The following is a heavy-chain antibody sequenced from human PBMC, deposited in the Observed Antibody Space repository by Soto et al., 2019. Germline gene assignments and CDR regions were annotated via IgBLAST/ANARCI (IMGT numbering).Heavy chain of an antibody. D-gene: IGHD6-19*01. V-gene: IGHV4-39*01. CDR3: ARGGEYSSGWYPGRAAYYYGMDV. CDR1: GGSISSSSYY. CDR2: IYYSGST. J-gene: IGHJ6*02. Sequence: PSETLSLTCTVSGGSISSSSYYWGWIRQPPGKGLEWIGSIYYSGSTYYNPSLKSRVTISVDTSKNQFSLKLSSVTAADTAVYYCARGGEYSSGWYPGRAAYYYGMDVWGQGTTVTVSS.